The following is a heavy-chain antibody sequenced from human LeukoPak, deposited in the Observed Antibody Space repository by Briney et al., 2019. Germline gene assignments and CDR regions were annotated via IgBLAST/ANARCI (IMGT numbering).Heavy chain of an antibody. J-gene: IGHJ6*02. V-gene: IGHV3-23*01. CDR2: ISGDGGNL. D-gene: IGHD5-12*01. CDR3: ARDLRGYSGYDYVFYYYGMDV. CDR1: GFTFSSYA. Sequence: GGSLRLSCAAPGFTFSSYAINSVHQAPGKGLEWVSAISGDGGNLSHADAVKGRYTISRDNSKSTLYLQMDRLRSEYTAVYYCARDLRGYSGYDYVFYYYGMDVWGQGTTVTVSS.